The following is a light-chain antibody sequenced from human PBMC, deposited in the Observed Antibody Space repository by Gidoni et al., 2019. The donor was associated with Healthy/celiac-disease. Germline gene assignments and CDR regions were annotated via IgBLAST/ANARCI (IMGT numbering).Light chain of an antibody. CDR3: QQRSNWPPIT. Sequence: EIVLTQSPATLSLSPGERATLSCRASQSVSSYLAWYQQKPGQAPRLPARFSGSGSGTDFTLTISSLEPEDFAVYYCQQRSNWPPITFGQGTRLEIK. J-gene: IGKJ5*01. CDR1: QSVSSY. V-gene: IGKV3-11*01.